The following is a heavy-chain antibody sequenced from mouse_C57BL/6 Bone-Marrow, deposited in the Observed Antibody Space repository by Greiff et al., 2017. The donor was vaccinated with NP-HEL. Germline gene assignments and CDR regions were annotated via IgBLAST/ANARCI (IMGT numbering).Heavy chain of an antibody. CDR3: APQPELADYYAMDY. D-gene: IGHD3-2*02. CDR2: IYPGDGDT. CDR1: GYAFSSSW. Sequence: QVQLQQSGPELVKPGASVKISCKASGYAFSSSWMNWVKQRPGKGLEWIGRIYPGDGDTNYNGKFKGKATLTADKSSSTAYMQLSSLTSEDSAVYFCAPQPELADYYAMDYWGQGTSVTVSS. V-gene: IGHV1-82*01. J-gene: IGHJ4*01.